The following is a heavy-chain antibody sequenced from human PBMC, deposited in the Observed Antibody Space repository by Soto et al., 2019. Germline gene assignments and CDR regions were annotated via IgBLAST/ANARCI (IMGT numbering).Heavy chain of an antibody. CDR3: ARDPRPRYSSSWSIRNWFDP. CDR1: GGTFSSYA. D-gene: IGHD6-13*01. CDR2: IIPIFGTS. J-gene: IGHJ5*02. V-gene: IGHV1-69*06. Sequence: SVKVSCKASGGTFSSYAISWVRQAPGQGLELMGGIIPIFGTSNYAQKFQGRVTITADKSTSTAYMELSSLRSEDTAVYYCARDPRPRYSSSWSIRNWFDPWGQGTMVTVSS.